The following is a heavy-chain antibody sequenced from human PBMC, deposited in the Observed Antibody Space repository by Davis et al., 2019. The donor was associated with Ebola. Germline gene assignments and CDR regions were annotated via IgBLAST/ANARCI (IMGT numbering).Heavy chain of an antibody. Sequence: SETLSLTCTVSGGSIRSSSYYWGWIRQPPGKGLEWIGSIYYSGSTYYNPSLKSRVTISVDTSKNQFSLKLSSVTAADTAVYYCASGLLDWFDPWGQGTLVTVSS. V-gene: IGHV4-39*01. J-gene: IGHJ5*02. CDR2: IYYSGST. CDR3: ASGLLDWFDP. D-gene: IGHD2-15*01. CDR1: GGSIRSSSYY.